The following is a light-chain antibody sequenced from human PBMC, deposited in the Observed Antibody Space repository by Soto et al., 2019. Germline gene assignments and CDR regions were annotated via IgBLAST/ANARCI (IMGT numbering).Light chain of an antibody. CDR2: AAS. CDR3: QHSYSTPRT. V-gene: IGKV1-39*01. CDR1: QSISSY. Sequence: DIQMTQSPSSLSASVGDRATITCRASQSISSYLNWYQQKPGKAPKLLIYAASSLQSGDPSRFSGRGSATDFPRPISSLQPEDFATYYSQHSYSTPRTFCQGTKVDSK. J-gene: IGKJ1*01.